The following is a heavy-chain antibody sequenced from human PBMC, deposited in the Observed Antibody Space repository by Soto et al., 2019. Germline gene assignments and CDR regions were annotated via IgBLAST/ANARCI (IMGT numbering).Heavy chain of an antibody. J-gene: IGHJ4*01. CDR1: GGSISSYY. V-gene: IGHV4-59*08. D-gene: IGHD2-15*01. Sequence: QVQLQESGPGLVKPSETLSLTYTVSGGSISSYYWSWILQPPGKGLEWIGYIYYSGSTNYNPSLKSRVTISVDTSKNQFSLKLSSVTAADTAVYYCARRWGSAADYWGQATLVTVSS. CDR3: ARRWGSAADY. CDR2: IYYSGST.